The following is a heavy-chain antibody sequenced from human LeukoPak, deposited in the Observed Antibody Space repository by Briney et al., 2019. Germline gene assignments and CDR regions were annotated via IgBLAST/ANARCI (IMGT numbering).Heavy chain of an antibody. CDR1: GGSITSSSYY. Sequence: SETLSLTCTVSGGSITSSSYYWGWIRQPPGKGLEWIGIIYYSGSTYDNPSLKSRVTISVDTSKNQFSLKLSSVTAADTAVYYCARHIVSGSGSYLEDFDYWGQGTLVTVSS. V-gene: IGHV4-39*01. CDR2: IYYSGST. CDR3: ARHIVSGSGSYLEDFDY. J-gene: IGHJ4*02. D-gene: IGHD1-26*01.